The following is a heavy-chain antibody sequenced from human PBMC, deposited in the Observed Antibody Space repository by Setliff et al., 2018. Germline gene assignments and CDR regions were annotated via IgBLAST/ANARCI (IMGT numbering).Heavy chain of an antibody. D-gene: IGHD7-27*01. CDR2: IRFDESSK. Sequence: PGESLKISCAASVSTFRDFGMHWVRQAPGKGLQWVAFIRFDESSKFYLESVRGRFSISRDNSKNTVYLQMNSLRVEDTAVYHCAKEGMRYWGSPGYMDVWGKGTTVTVSS. CDR3: AKEGMRYWGSPGYMDV. CDR1: VSTFRDFG. V-gene: IGHV3-30*02. J-gene: IGHJ6*03.